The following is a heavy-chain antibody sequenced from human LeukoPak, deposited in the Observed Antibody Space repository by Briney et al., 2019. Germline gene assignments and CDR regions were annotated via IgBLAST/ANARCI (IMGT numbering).Heavy chain of an antibody. J-gene: IGHJ4*02. Sequence: GGSLRLSCEASGVAVSSNYMSWVRQAPGKGLEWVSVVYSGGSTHYADSVKGRFTISRDNSKNTLYLQMNSLRAEDTAVYYCAGISSRFDYWGQGALVTVSS. V-gene: IGHV3-53*01. CDR3: AGISSRFDY. CDR1: GVAVSSNY. D-gene: IGHD2-2*01. CDR2: VYSGGST.